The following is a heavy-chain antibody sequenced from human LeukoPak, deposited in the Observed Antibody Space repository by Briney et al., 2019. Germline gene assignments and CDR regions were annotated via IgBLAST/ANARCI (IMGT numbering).Heavy chain of an antibody. J-gene: IGHJ4*02. Sequence: SETLSLTCTVSGGSITSNDYYWGWIRQPPGKGLEWIGSMYYSGTTYSNPSLKSRLTISVDTSKNQFSLKLSSVTAADTAVYYCARDWNRYACWGQGTLVTVSS. CDR2: MYYSGTT. CDR3: ARDWNRYAC. CDR1: GGSITSNDYY. V-gene: IGHV4-39*07. D-gene: IGHD1-1*01.